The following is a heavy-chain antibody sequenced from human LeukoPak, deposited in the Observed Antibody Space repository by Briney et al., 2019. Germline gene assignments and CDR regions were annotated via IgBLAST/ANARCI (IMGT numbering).Heavy chain of an antibody. CDR2: IYYSGST. J-gene: IGHJ4*02. CDR1: GGSISSSSYY. CDR3: TRSTHSIRAAGGFDY. D-gene: IGHD6-13*01. Sequence: SETLSLTCTVSGGSISSSSYYWGWIRQPPGKGLEWIGSIYYSGSTYYNPSLKSRVTISVDTSKNQFSLKLGSVTAADTAVYYCTRSTHSIRAAGGFDYWGQGTLVTVSS. V-gene: IGHV4-39*07.